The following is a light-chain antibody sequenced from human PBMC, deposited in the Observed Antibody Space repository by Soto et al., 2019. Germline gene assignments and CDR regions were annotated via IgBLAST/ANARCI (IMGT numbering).Light chain of an antibody. CDR3: QQYNSSPLT. CDR2: DTS. V-gene: IGKV3-11*01. J-gene: IGKJ4*01. Sequence: EIVLTQSPVTLSLSPGERATLSCRAIQSVNSFLAWYQQKPGKAPRLVMYDTSKRATGIPARFSGSGSGTDFTLTISSLQSEDFAVYYCQQYNSSPLTFGGGTKVDIK. CDR1: QSVNSF.